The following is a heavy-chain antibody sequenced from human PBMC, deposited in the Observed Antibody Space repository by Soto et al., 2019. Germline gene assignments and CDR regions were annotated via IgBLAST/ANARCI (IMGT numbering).Heavy chain of an antibody. CDR3: ARSDIVVVVAGLVDY. J-gene: IGHJ4*02. CDR2: IWYDGSNK. Sequence: GSLRLSCAASGFTFSSYGMHWVRQAPGKGLEWVAVIWYDGSNKYYADSVKGRFTISRDNSKNTLYLQMNSLRAEDTAVYYCARSDIVVVVAGLVDYWGQGTLVTISS. D-gene: IGHD2-15*01. V-gene: IGHV3-33*01. CDR1: GFTFSSYG.